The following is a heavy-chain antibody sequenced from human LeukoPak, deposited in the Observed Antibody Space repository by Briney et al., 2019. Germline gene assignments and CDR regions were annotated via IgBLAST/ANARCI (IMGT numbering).Heavy chain of an antibody. CDR2: IFYSGDT. CDR3: ARVKGVVTAILDY. V-gene: IGHV4-39*07. J-gene: IGHJ4*02. D-gene: IGHD2-21*02. Sequence: SETLSLTCTVSGDSISSSSYYWGWIRQPPGTGLEWIGTIFYSGDTYYNPSLKSRVTFSADTSRNQFSLKLISVTAADTAVYYCARVKGVVTAILDYWGQGTLVTVSS. CDR1: GDSISSSSYY.